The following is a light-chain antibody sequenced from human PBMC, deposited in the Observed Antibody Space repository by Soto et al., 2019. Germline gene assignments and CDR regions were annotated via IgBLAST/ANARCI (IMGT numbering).Light chain of an antibody. CDR1: QSIATF. J-gene: IGKJ1*01. CDR2: ATS. V-gene: IGKV1-39*01. Sequence: QMTQSPSSLSASVGDRVTITCRASQSIATFLNWYQQKLGKAPKLLIYATSDMQSGVPSRFSGSGSGTDFTLTISSLQPEDFASYYCQQNFVGHQTFGQGTKVEI. CDR3: QQNFVGHQT.